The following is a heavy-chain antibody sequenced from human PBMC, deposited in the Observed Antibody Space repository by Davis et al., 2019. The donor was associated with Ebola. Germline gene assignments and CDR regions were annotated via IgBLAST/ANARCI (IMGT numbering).Heavy chain of an antibody. J-gene: IGHJ4*02. CDR3: ARDHYDSSGYYRPPDY. CDR2: ISSSSSYI. CDR1: GFTFSSYS. V-gene: IGHV3-21*01. Sequence: GGSLRLSCAASGFTFSSYSMNWVRQAPGKGLEWVSSISSSSSYIYYADSVTGRFTISRDNAKNSLYLQMNSLRAEDTAVYYCARDHYDSSGYYRPPDYWGQGTLVTVSS. D-gene: IGHD3-22*01.